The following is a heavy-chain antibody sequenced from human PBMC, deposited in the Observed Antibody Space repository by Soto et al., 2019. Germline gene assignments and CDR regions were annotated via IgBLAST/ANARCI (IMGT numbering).Heavy chain of an antibody. J-gene: IGHJ4*02. CDR2: IYYSGST. V-gene: IGHV4-30-4*08. CDR3: ARVGAYYYDSSGYIDY. Sequence: SETLSLTCTVSGGSISSGGYYWSWIRQHPGKGLEWIGYIYYSGSTYYNPSLKSRVTISVDTSKNQFSLKLSSVTAADTAVYYCARVGAYYYDSSGYIDYWGQGALVTVS. CDR1: GGSISSGGYY. D-gene: IGHD3-22*01.